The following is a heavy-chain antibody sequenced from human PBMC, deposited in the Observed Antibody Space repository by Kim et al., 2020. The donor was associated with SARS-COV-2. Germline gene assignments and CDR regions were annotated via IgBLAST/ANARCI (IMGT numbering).Heavy chain of an antibody. Sequence: GESLKISCKGSGYSFTSYWIAWVRQMPGKGLEWMGIIYPGDSDTRYSPSFQGQVTISADKSISTAYLQWSSLKASDTAMYYCARLGGEPYVSYFYGMDVWGQGTTVTVSS. D-gene: IGHD3-16*01. CDR3: ARLGGEPYVSYFYGMDV. CDR1: GYSFTSYW. V-gene: IGHV5-51*01. CDR2: IYPGDSDT. J-gene: IGHJ6*02.